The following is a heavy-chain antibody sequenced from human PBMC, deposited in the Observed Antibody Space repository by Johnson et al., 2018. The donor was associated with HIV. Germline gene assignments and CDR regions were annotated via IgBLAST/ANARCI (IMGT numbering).Heavy chain of an antibody. CDR2: ISNDGSQR. CDR3: AGDLGESEKEEGASDYYDFGRDYPGQDPRGVVGTFDI. Sequence: QVQLVESGGGVVQPGRSLRLSCAASGFTFSSYAIHWVRQAPGKGLEWVAVISNDGSQRYYADSVKGRFTISRDNSVNTLYPQMNSLRHDDMALYYCAGDLGESEKEEGASDYYDFGRDYPGQDPRGVVGTFDIWGQGTMVTVSS. V-gene: IGHV3-30*04. CDR1: GFTFSSYA. J-gene: IGHJ3*02. D-gene: IGHD3-3*01.